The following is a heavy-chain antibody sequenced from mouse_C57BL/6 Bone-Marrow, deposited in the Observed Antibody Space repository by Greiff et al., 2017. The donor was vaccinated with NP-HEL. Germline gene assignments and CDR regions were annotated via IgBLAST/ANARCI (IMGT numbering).Heavy chain of an antibody. CDR2: ISSGGDYI. CDR3: TRYYYEGFDY. V-gene: IGHV5-9-1*02. D-gene: IGHD1-1*02. CDR1: GFTFSSYA. J-gene: IGHJ2*01. Sequence: EVKLMESGEGLVKPGGSLKLSCAASGFTFSSYAMSWVRQTPEKRLEWVAYISSGGDYIYYADTVKGRFTISRDNARNTLYLQMSSLKSEDTAMYYCTRYYYEGFDYWGQGTTLTVSS.